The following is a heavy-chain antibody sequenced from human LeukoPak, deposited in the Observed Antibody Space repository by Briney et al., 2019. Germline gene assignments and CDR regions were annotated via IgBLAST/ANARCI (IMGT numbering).Heavy chain of an antibody. D-gene: IGHD3-10*01. CDR3: ARDPITMVRGVMGDYYYYMDV. Sequence: PVKVSCKASGGTFSSYAISWVRQAPGQGLEWMGGIIPIFGTANYAQKFQGRVTITADKSMSTAYMELSSLRSEDTAVYYCARDPITMVRGVMGDYYYYMDVWGKGTTVTVSS. J-gene: IGHJ6*03. CDR2: IIPIFGTA. CDR1: GGTFSSYA. V-gene: IGHV1-69*06.